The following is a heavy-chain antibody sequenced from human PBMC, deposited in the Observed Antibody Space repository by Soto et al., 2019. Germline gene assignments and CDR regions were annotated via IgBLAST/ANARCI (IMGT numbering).Heavy chain of an antibody. CDR2: IYYSGGT. CDR3: ARGWGAAAAQPRIVPMDV. Sequence: SETLSLTCTVSGGSISSYYWSWIRQPPGKGLEWIGYIYYSGGTNYNPSLKSRVTISVDTSKNQFSLKLSSVTAADTAVYYGARGWGAAAAQPRIVPMDVWGKGTTVTVSS. V-gene: IGHV4-59*01. CDR1: GGSISSYY. J-gene: IGHJ6*03. D-gene: IGHD6-13*01.